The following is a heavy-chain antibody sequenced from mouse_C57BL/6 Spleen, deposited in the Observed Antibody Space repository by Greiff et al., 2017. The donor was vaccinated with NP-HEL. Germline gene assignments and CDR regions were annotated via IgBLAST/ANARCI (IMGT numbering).Heavy chain of an antibody. CDR1: GYTFTSYW. Sequence: QVQLQQPGAELVRPGSSVKLSCKASGYTFTSYWMDWVKQRPGQGLEWIGNIYPSDSETHYNQKFKDKATLTVDKSSSTAYMQLSSLTSEDSAVYYCARGGRSHFDYWGQGTTLTVSS. CDR2: IYPSDSET. CDR3: ARGGRSHFDY. V-gene: IGHV1-61*01. J-gene: IGHJ2*01. D-gene: IGHD1-1*01.